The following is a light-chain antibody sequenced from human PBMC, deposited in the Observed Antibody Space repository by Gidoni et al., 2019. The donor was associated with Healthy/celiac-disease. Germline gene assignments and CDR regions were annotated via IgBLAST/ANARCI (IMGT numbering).Light chain of an antibody. V-gene: IGKV3-11*01. CDR2: DAS. CDR1: QSVSSY. J-gene: IGKJ4*01. Sequence: EIVLTQSPATLSLSPGERATLSCRASQSVSSYLAWYQQKPGQAPRLLIYDASNRATGIPARFSGSGSGTDFTVTISSLEPEDFAVYYGQQRSNGLTFGGGTKVEIK. CDR3: QQRSNGLT.